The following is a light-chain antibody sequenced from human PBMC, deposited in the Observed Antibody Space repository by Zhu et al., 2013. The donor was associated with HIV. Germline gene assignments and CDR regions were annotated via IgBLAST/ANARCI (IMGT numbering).Light chain of an antibody. V-gene: IGKV4-1*01. Sequence: IMMTQSPDSLAVSLGERATINCKSSQSVLYSSNNKNYLAWYQQKPGQPPKLLIYWASTRESGVPDRFSGSESGTDFTLTISSLQAEDVAVYYCQQYYSSPQTFGQGTKVEIK. J-gene: IGKJ1*01. CDR1: QSVLYSSNNKNY. CDR2: WAS. CDR3: QQYYSSPQT.